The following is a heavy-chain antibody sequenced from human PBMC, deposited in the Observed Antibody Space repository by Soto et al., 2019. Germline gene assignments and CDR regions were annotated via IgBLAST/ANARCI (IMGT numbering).Heavy chain of an antibody. Sequence: QVQLVESGGGVVQPGRSLRLSCAASGFTFSNYAMHWVRQAPGKGLEWVAFISYDGSNKYYADSVKGRFTISRDNSTNTLYLQMNSLRAEDTAVYYCARGSGYESDRVDYWGQGTLVTVSS. J-gene: IGHJ4*02. CDR3: ARGSGYESDRVDY. V-gene: IGHV3-30-3*01. CDR2: ISYDGSNK. CDR1: GFTFSNYA. D-gene: IGHD5-12*01.